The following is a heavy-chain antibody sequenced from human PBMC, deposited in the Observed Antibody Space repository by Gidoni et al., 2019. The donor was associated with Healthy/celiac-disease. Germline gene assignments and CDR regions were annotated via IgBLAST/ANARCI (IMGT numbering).Heavy chain of an antibody. J-gene: IGHJ4*02. CDR3: AREGRYCSGGSCPRYFDY. Sequence: QVQLQESGPGLVKPSQTPSLTCTVSGGSISSGSYYWSWIRQPAGKGLEWIGRIYTSGSTNYNPSLKSRVTISVDTSKNQFSLKLSSVTAADTAVYYCAREGRYCSGGSCPRYFDYWGQGTLVTVSS. D-gene: IGHD2-15*01. V-gene: IGHV4-61*02. CDR1: GGSISSGSYY. CDR2: IYTSGST.